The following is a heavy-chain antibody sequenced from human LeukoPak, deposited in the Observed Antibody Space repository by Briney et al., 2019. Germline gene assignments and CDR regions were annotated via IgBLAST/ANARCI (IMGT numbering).Heavy chain of an antibody. CDR1: GYRFTSYW. J-gene: IGHJ4*02. CDR2: IYPGDSDT. D-gene: IGHD3-10*01. V-gene: IGHV5-51*01. Sequence: GESLKISCKGSGYRFTSYWIGWVGQMPGKGLEWRGIIYPGDSDTRYSPSFQGQFTISADKSISPAYLQWSNLTATDYATYYCARLPMVRGDPFDYWGQGTLVTVSS. CDR3: ARLPMVRGDPFDY.